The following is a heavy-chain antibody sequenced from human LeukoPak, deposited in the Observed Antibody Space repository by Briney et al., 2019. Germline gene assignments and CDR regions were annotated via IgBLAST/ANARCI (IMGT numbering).Heavy chain of an antibody. Sequence: ASVKVSCKASGYTFTSYYMHWVRQAPGQGLEWMGIINPSGGSTSYAQKFQGRVTITADKSTSTAYMELSSLRSEDTAVYYCARTYYDILTGYDGDYYYYYMDVWGKGTTVTVSS. J-gene: IGHJ6*03. CDR1: GYTFTSYY. V-gene: IGHV1-46*01. CDR3: ARTYYDILTGYDGDYYYYYMDV. CDR2: INPSGGST. D-gene: IGHD3-9*01.